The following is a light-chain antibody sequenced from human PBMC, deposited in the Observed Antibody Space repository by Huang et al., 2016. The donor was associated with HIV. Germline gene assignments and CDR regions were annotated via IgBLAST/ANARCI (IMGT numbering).Light chain of an antibody. V-gene: IGKV3-15*01. CDR2: GAS. CDR3: QQYNNWLS. CDR1: QSVGTN. J-gene: IGKJ4*01. Sequence: EILLTQSPATLSVSPGERATLSRRARQSVGTNLAWYQQKPGQAPRRLIDGASTRATGVPARFSGSGSETEFTLTISDLQSEDFAVYYCQQYNNWLSFGGGTKVDIK.